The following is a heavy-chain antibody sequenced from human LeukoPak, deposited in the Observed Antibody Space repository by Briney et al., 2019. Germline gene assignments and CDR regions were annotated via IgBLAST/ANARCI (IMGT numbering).Heavy chain of an antibody. CDR2: IYTSGST. D-gene: IGHD6-19*01. V-gene: IGHV4-61*02. CDR3: ARDPGGSGPAS. Sequence: SETLSLTCTVSGGSISSLNYHWTWIRQPAGKGLELIGRIYTSGSTDYSPSFKSRVTISIDTSKNQFSLKLSSVTAADTAVYYCARDPGGSGPASWGPGTLVTVSS. J-gene: IGHJ5*02. CDR1: GGSISSLNYH.